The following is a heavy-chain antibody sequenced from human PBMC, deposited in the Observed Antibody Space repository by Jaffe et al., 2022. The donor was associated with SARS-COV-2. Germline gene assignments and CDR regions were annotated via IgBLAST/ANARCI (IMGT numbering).Heavy chain of an antibody. V-gene: IGHV5-51*01. CDR2: IYPGDSDT. J-gene: IGHJ6*02. CDR3: ARHFKLGYSYGYYYGMDV. D-gene: IGHD5-18*01. CDR1: GYSFTSYW. Sequence: EVQLVQSGAEVKKPGESLKISCKGSGYSFTSYWIGWVRQMPGKGLEWMGIIYPGDSDTRYSPSFQGQVTISADKSISTAYLQWSSLKASDTAMYYCARHFKLGYSYGYYYGMDVWGQGTTVTVSS.